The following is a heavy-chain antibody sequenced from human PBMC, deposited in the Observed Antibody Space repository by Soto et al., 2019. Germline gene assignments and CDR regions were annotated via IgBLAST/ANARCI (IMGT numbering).Heavy chain of an antibody. CDR2: IYHSGST. CDR1: GYSISSGYY. J-gene: IGHJ4*02. CDR3: ARVVVVVVAASYYFDY. D-gene: IGHD2-15*01. Sequence: LSLTCAVSGYSISSGYYWGWIRQPPGKGLEWIGSIYHSGSTYYNPSLKSRVTISVDTSKNQFSLKLSSVTAADTAVYYCARVVVVVVAASYYFDYWGQGTLVTVSS. V-gene: IGHV4-38-2*01.